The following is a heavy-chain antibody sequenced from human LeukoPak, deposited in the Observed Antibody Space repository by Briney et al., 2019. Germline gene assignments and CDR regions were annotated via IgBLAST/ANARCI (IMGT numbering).Heavy chain of an antibody. D-gene: IGHD3-22*01. CDR3: ARDDTHYGSSGSFYDAFDV. V-gene: IGHV4-59*01. CDR1: GGSISSYY. Sequence: PSETLSLTCTVSGGSISSYYWSWIRQPPGKGLEWIGYIYYSGSTNYNPSLKSRVTISVDTSKNQFSLKLSSVTAADTAVYYCARDDTHYGSSGSFYDAFDVWGQGTMVTVSS. J-gene: IGHJ3*01. CDR2: IYYSGST.